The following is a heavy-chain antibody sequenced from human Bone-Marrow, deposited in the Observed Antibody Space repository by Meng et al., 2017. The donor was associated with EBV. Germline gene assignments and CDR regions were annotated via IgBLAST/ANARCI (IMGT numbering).Heavy chain of an antibody. CDR2: INPSDGTT. CDR3: ARTPYYFGSGNYYNN. D-gene: IGHD3-10*01. V-gene: IGHV1-46*01. J-gene: IGHJ4*02. Sequence: QVQLVQSEAEVEKPGASVKLSCRTSGYTFTDYYIHWLRQDPGQGLRWMAIINPSDGTTDYAQKFQGRVTVNRDTSTSTVFMELSSLTSEDTAVYYCARTPYYFGSGNYYNNWGQGTLVTVSS. CDR1: GYTFTDYY.